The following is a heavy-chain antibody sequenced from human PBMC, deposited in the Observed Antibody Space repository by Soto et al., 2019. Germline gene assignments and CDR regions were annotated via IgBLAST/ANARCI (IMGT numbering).Heavy chain of an antibody. CDR3: AREGYCSGGSCYEYGMDV. CDR2: ISSSSSYI. J-gene: IGHJ6*02. V-gene: IGHV3-21*01. CDR1: GFTFSSYS. D-gene: IGHD2-15*01. Sequence: GGSLRLSCAASGFTFSSYSMNWVRQAPGKGLEWVSSISSSSSYIYYADSVKGRFTISRDNAKNSLYLQMNSLRAEDTAVYYCAREGYCSGGSCYEYGMDVWGQGTTVTVSS.